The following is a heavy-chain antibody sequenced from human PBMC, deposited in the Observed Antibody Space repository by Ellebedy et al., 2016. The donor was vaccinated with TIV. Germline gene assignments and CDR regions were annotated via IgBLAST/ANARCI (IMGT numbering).Heavy chain of an antibody. CDR3: ARDRIVVVPAATYYYYYMDV. CDR2: IYTSGST. CDR1: GGSISSGSYY. D-gene: IGHD2-2*01. V-gene: IGHV4-61*02. Sequence: SETLSLTXTVSGGSISSGSYYWSWIRQPAGKGLEWIGRIYTSGSTNYNPSLKSRVTMSVDTSKNQFSLKLSSVTAADTAVYYCARDRIVVVPAATYYYYYMDVWGKGTTVTVSS. J-gene: IGHJ6*03.